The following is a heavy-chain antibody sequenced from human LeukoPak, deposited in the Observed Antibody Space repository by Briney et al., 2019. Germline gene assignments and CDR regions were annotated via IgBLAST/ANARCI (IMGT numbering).Heavy chain of an antibody. CDR3: ARESGRDGYNHFDY. D-gene: IGHD5-24*01. Sequence: PGRSLRLSCAASGFTFSSYGMSWVRQAPGKGLEWVSAISGSGGSTYYADSVKGRFTISRDNSKNTLYLQMNSLRAEDTAVYYCARESGRDGYNHFDYWGQGTLVTVSS. V-gene: IGHV3-23*01. J-gene: IGHJ4*02. CDR1: GFTFSSYG. CDR2: ISGSGGST.